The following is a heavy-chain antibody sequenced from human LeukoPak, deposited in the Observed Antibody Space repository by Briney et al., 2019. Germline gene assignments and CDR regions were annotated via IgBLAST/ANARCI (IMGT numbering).Heavy chain of an antibody. D-gene: IGHD3-22*01. CDR3: AKDRPNYHESNGHYYRLNGDS. V-gene: IGHV3-23*01. CDR2: ITSSGDAT. J-gene: IGHJ5*01. CDR1: GFTFNIYS. Sequence: GGSLRLSCVASGFTFNIYSMSWVRQAPGKGLEWVSSITSSGDATFYADSVEDHFTISRDNSRSTLYLQMSRLRVEDTAAYYCAKDRPNYHESNGHYYRLNGDSWGQGTLVTVSS.